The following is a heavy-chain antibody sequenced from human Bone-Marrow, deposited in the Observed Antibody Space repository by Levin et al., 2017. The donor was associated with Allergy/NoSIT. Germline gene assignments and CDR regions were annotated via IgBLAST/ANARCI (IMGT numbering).Heavy chain of an antibody. CDR3: VRSLRYVEWFH. CDR2: IYSGGST. CDR1: GFTVYNNY. J-gene: IGHJ4*02. D-gene: IGHD3-3*01. Sequence: GGSLRLSCAASGFTVYNNYMTWVRQAPGKGLEWVSVIYSGGSTYYADSVKGRFTISRDNSKNTLYLQMKSLRAEDTAVYYCVRSLRYVEWFHWGQGTLVTVSS. V-gene: IGHV3-53*01.